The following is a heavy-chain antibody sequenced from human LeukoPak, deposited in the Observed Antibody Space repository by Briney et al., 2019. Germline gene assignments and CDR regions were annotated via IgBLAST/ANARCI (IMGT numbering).Heavy chain of an antibody. J-gene: IGHJ6*02. CDR1: GGTFSSYA. Sequence: GASVKVSCKASGGTFSSYAISWVRQAPGQGLEWMGGIIPIFGTADYAQKFQGRVTITADKSTSTAYMELSSLRSEDTAVYYCARNRYYDPSQGMDVWGQGTTVTVSS. D-gene: IGHD3-22*01. V-gene: IGHV1-69*06. CDR3: ARNRYYDPSQGMDV. CDR2: IIPIFGTA.